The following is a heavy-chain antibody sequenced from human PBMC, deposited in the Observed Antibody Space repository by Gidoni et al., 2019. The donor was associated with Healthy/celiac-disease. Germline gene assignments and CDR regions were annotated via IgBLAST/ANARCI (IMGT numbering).Heavy chain of an antibody. V-gene: IGHV4-61*01. CDR3: ARGGGDYDSSGYYYY. J-gene: IGHJ4*02. CDR1: GGSVSLGSYY. CDR2: IYYSGST. Sequence: QVQLQESGPGLVKPSETLSLTSTVSGGSVSLGSYYWSWIRQPPGKGLEWIGYIYYSGSTNYNPSLKSRVTISVDTSKNQFSLKLSSVTAADTAVYYCARGGGDYDSSGYYYYWGQGTLVTVSS. D-gene: IGHD3-22*01.